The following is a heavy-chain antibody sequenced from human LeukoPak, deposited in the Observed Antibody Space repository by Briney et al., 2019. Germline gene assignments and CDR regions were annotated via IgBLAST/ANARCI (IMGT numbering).Heavy chain of an antibody. J-gene: IGHJ4*02. V-gene: IGHV3-23*01. CDR2: ISGIGDRL. Sequence: GGSLRLSCAASGFTFSSYAMSWVRQAPGKGPEWVSAISGIGDRLYYADSVKGRFTISRDNSKNTLNLQMDGVRAEDTAVYYCAKESPYTSPRNYYFDHWGQGTLVTVSS. CDR3: AKESPYTSPRNYYFDH. CDR1: GFTFSSYA. D-gene: IGHD1-14*01.